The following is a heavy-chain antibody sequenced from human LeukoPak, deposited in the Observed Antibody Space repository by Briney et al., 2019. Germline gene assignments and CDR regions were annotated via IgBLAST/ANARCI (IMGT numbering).Heavy chain of an antibody. J-gene: IGHJ5*02. CDR3: ARVRGIMMTFGGAAAFDP. CDR1: GGTFSSYT. Sequence: GSSVTVSCTASGGTFSSYTISWVRQAPGQGLEWMGRIIPILGIANSAQKFQGRVTITADKSTSTAYMELSGLRSEDTAVYYCARVRGIMMTFGGAAAFDPWGQGTLVTVSS. D-gene: IGHD3-16*01. CDR2: IIPILGIA. V-gene: IGHV1-69*02.